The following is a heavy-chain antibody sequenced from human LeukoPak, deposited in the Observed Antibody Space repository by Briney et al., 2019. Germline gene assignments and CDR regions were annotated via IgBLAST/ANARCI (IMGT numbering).Heavy chain of an antibody. CDR1: GYAFTSYG. CDR3: AAIPVFGVVLHQEPV. J-gene: IGHJ6*04. V-gene: IGHV1-18*01. Sequence: ASVKVSCKASGYAFTSYGISWVRQAPGQGLEWMGWISAYNGNTNYAQKLQGRVTMTTDTSTSTAYMELRSLRSDDTAVYFCAAIPVFGVVLHQEPVWGKGTTVTVSS. CDR2: ISAYNGNT. D-gene: IGHD3-3*01.